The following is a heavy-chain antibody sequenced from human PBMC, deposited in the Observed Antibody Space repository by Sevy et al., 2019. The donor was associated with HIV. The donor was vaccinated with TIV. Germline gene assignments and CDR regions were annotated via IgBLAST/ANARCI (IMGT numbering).Heavy chain of an antibody. J-gene: IGHJ4*02. V-gene: IGHV3-30-3*01. CDR1: GFTFSSYV. D-gene: IGHD4-17*01. Sequence: GGSLRLSCAASGFTFSSYVMHWVRQAPGKGLEWVEVILYDGSNKYYADSVKGRFTISRDNSKNTLYLQMNSLRAEDTAVYYCARDWTVPDYWGQGTLVTVSS. CDR2: ILYDGSNK. CDR3: ARDWTVPDY.